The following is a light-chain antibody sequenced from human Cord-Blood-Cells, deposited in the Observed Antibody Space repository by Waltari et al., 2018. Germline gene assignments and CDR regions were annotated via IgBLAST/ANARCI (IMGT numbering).Light chain of an antibody. CDR3: QSADSSGTWV. J-gene: IGLJ3*02. V-gene: IGLV3-25*03. Sequence: SYELTQPPSVSVSPGQTARITCSGDALPKQYAYWYQQKPGQAPVLVIYKDSERPSGIPGRFAGSRSGTTVTLSISGVQAEDEADYDCQSADSSGTWVFGGGTKLTVL. CDR2: KDS. CDR1: ALPKQY.